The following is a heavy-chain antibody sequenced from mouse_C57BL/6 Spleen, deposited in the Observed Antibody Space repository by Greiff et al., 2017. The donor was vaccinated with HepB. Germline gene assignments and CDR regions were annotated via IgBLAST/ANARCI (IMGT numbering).Heavy chain of an antibody. CDR2: INPSSGYT. CDR1: GYTFTSYT. Sequence: VKLVESGAELARPGASVKMSCKASGYTFTSYTMHWVKQRPGQGLEWIGYINPSSGYTKYNQKFKDKATLTADKSSSTAYMQLSSLTSEDSAVYYCARGGRRDAMDYWGQGTSVTVSS. J-gene: IGHJ4*01. CDR3: ARGGRRDAMDY. D-gene: IGHD1-1*01. V-gene: IGHV1-4*01.